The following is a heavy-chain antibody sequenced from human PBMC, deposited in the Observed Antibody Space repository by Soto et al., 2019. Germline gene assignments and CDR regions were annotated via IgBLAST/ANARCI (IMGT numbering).Heavy chain of an antibody. CDR3: GKGAAATNYFYYAPDV. CDR1: GFTFGIHA. CDR2: ISGSGGST. J-gene: IGHJ6*02. D-gene: IGHD2-15*01. V-gene: IGHV3-23*01. Sequence: GGSLRLSCAASGFTFGIHAMSWVRQAPGKGLEWVSFISGSGGSTYYADSVKGRFTISRDNSKKTLYLQMNSLRGEDTAVYYCGKGAAATNYFYYAPDVWGQGTTVT.